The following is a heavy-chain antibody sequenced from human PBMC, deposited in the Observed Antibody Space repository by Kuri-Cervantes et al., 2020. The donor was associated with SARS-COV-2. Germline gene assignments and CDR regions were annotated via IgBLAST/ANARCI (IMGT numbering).Heavy chain of an antibody. J-gene: IGHJ6*02. D-gene: IGHD3-3*01. Sequence: LSLTCAASGFTFSSYGMHWVRQAPGKGLEWVAVISYDGSNKYYADSVKGRFTISGDNSKNTLYLQMNSLRAEDTAVYYCAKDRIGVFGVEYYYGMDVWGQGTTVTVSS. CDR1: GFTFSSYG. CDR2: ISYDGSNK. V-gene: IGHV3-30*18. CDR3: AKDRIGVFGVEYYYGMDV.